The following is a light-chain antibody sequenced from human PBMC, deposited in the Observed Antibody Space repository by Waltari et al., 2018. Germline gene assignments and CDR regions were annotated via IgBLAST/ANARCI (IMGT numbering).Light chain of an antibody. CDR3: ASWDDSLNGHVV. Sequence: SVLTQPPSASGTPGQRVTISCSGSSSNIGSHPVHWYQPLPGTAPTPLIFSNNQRPSGFPDRFSGSKSGTSASLAISGLQSEDEADYYCASWDDSLNGHVVFGGGTKLTIL. CDR1: SSNIGSHP. J-gene: IGLJ2*01. CDR2: SNN. V-gene: IGLV1-44*01.